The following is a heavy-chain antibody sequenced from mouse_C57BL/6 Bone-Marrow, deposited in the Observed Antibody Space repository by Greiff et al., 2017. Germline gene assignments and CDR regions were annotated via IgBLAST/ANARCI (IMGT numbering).Heavy chain of an antibody. Sequence: VQLQQSGAELVRPGASVKLSCTASGFNIKDYYMHWVKQRPEQGLEWIGRIDPEDGDTEYAPKFQGKATMTADTSSNTAYLQLSSLTSEDTAVYYCRRDGYWLAYWGQGTLVTVSA. J-gene: IGHJ3*01. CDR3: RRDGYWLAY. CDR1: GFNIKDYY. D-gene: IGHD2-3*01. V-gene: IGHV14-1*01. CDR2: IDPEDGDT.